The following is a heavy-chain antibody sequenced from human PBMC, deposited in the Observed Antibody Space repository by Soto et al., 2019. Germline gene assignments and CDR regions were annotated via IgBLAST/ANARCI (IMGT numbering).Heavy chain of an antibody. CDR2: ISYDGSNK. J-gene: IGHJ6*02. CDR1: GFTFSSYG. Sequence: QVQLVESGGGVVQPGRSLRLSCAASGFTFSSYGMHWVRQAPGKGLEWVAVISYDGSNKYYADSVKGRFTISRDNSKNTLYLQMNSLRAEDTAVYYCAKDILRATVTNRYYYYGMDVWGQGTTVTVSS. V-gene: IGHV3-30*18. CDR3: AKDILRATVTNRYYYYGMDV. D-gene: IGHD4-17*01.